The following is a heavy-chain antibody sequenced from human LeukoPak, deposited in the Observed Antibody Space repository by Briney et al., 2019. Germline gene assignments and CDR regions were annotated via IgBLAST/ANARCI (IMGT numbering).Heavy chain of an antibody. V-gene: IGHV1-46*01. D-gene: IGHD2-2*01. CDR2: INPSGGST. Sequence: ASVKVSCKASGYTFTSYYMHWVRQAPGQGLEWMGIINPSGGSTSYAQKFQGRVTMTRDMSTCTVYMELSSLRSGDTAVYYCARGPAAGYFDYWGQGTLVTVSS. J-gene: IGHJ4*02. CDR1: GYTFTSYY. CDR3: ARGPAAGYFDY.